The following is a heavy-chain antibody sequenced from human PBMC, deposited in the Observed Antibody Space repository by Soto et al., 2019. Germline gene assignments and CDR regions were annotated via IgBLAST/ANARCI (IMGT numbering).Heavy chain of an antibody. V-gene: IGHV1-18*01. CDR2: ISAYNGNT. Sequence: ASVKVSCKASGYTFTNYGISWVRQAPGQGLEWMGWISAYNGNTNYAQKLQGRVTMTTDTSTSTAYMELRSLRSDDTAVYYCARRGGYCSSTSCGGMDVWGQGTTVTVSS. CDR3: ARRGGYCSSTSCGGMDV. CDR1: GYTFTNYG. D-gene: IGHD2-2*01. J-gene: IGHJ6*02.